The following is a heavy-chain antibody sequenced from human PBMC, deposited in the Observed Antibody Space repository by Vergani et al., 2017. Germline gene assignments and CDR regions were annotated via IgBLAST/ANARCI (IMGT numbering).Heavy chain of an antibody. Sequence: QVQLVESGGGVVQPGRSLRLSCAASGFTFRSYGMHWVRQAPGKGLEWVAVISYDGSNKYYADSVKGRFTISRDNSKNTLYLQMNSLRAEDTAVYYCARDGYDILTGYTFDYWGQGTLVTVSS. J-gene: IGHJ4*02. CDR2: ISYDGSNK. D-gene: IGHD3-9*01. V-gene: IGHV3-30*03. CDR1: GFTFRSYG. CDR3: ARDGYDILTGYTFDY.